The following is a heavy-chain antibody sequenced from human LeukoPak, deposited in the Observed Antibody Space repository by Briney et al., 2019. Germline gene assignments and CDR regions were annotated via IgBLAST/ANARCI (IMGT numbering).Heavy chain of an antibody. CDR1: GGTFGSYA. CDR2: IIPIFGTA. V-gene: IGHV1-69*05. CDR3: AMSLDYYDSSGYYYYFDY. D-gene: IGHD3-22*01. J-gene: IGHJ4*02. Sequence: SVKVSCKXSGGTFGSYAISWVRQAPGQGLEWMGWIIPIFGTANYAQKFQGRVTITTDESTSTAYMELSSLRSEDTAVYYCAMSLDYYDSSGYYYYFDYWGQGTLVTVSS.